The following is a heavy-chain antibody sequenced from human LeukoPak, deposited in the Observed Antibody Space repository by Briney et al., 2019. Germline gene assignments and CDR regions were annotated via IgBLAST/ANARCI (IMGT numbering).Heavy chain of an antibody. CDR3: AKGSPGRDIAAPTIDY. D-gene: IGHD6-13*01. CDR2: TSSSSSII. J-gene: IGHJ4*02. Sequence: PGGSLRLSCAASGFTFSSYSMNWVRQAPGKGLEWVSYTSSSSSIIYDADSVKGRFTISRDNAKNSLYLQMSSLRAEDTAVYYCAKGSPGRDIAAPTIDYWGQGTLVTVSS. CDR1: GFTFSSYS. V-gene: IGHV3-48*01.